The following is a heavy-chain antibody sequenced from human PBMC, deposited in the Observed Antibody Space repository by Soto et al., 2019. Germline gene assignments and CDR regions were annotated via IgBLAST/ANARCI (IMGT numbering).Heavy chain of an antibody. Sequence: PSETLSLTCAVYGGSFSGYYWGWIRQPPGKGLEWIGEINHSGSTNYNPSLKSRVTISVDTSKNQFSLKLSSVTAADTAVYYCARAPPTGVYWFDPWGQGTLVTVSS. CDR1: GGSFSGYY. V-gene: IGHV4-34*01. CDR2: INHSGST. CDR3: ARAPPTGVYWFDP. J-gene: IGHJ5*02. D-gene: IGHD4-17*01.